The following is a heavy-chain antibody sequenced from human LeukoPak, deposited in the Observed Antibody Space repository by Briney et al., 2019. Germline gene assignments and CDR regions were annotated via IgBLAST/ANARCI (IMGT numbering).Heavy chain of an antibody. CDR1: GGSISSYY. J-gene: IGHJ4*02. Sequence: SETLSLTCTVSGGSISSYYWSWIRQPPGKGLEWIGCIYYSGSTNYNPSLKSRVTISVDTSKNQFSLKLSSVTAADMAVYYCASTLTGELPAGYWGQGTLVTVSS. D-gene: IGHD7-27*01. V-gene: IGHV4-59*12. CDR2: IYYSGST. CDR3: ASTLTGELPAGY.